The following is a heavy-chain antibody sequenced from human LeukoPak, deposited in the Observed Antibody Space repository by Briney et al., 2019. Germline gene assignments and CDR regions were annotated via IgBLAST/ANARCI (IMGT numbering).Heavy chain of an antibody. V-gene: IGHV3-23*01. D-gene: IGHD3-10*01. CDR2: IGGTAGET. CDR1: GFTFSTFA. CDR3: AKLGSGRITMVRGVISNWFDP. J-gene: IGHJ5*02. Sequence: GGSLRLSCAVSGFTFSTFAMTWVRQAPGMGLEWVSTIGGTAGETWYADSVKGRFTISRDNSKNTLYLQMNSLRAEDTAVYYCAKLGSGRITMVRGVISNWFDPWGQGTLVTVSS.